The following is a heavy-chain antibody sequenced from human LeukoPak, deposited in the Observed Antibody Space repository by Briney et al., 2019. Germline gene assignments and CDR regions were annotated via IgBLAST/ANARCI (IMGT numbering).Heavy chain of an antibody. CDR3: ARDQEDSGTDY. J-gene: IGHJ4*02. D-gene: IGHD3-10*01. Sequence: SETLSFTCTVSGGSISSGDYYWSWIRQHPGKGLEWIGYIYYSGSTYYNPSLKSRVTISLDTSKNQFSLKLSSVTAADTAVYYCARDQEDSGTDYWGQGTLVTVSS. CDR1: GGSISSGDYY. V-gene: IGHV4-31*03. CDR2: IYYSGST.